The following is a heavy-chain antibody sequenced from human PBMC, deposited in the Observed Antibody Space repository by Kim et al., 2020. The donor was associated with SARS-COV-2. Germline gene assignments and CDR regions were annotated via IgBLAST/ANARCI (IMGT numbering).Heavy chain of an antibody. CDR3: AIRTPFDY. D-gene: IGHD1-7*01. CDR2: SGSA. J-gene: IGHJ4*02. V-gene: IGHV4-34*01. Sequence: SGSANYNPSLKSRVTISVDTSKNQFSLKLSSVTAADTAVYYCAIRTPFDYWGQGTLVTVSS.